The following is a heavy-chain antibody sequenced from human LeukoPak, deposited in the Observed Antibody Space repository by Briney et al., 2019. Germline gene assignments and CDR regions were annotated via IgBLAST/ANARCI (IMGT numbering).Heavy chain of an antibody. J-gene: IGHJ4*02. Sequence: PGGSLRLSCAASGFTVSTNYMSWVRQAPGKGLEWVSVIYTGGDTFYADSVKGRFTISRDNSKNTLYLQMNSLRTEDTAMYYCARGYCSGGRCYSGVLDYWGRGTLVTVSS. CDR2: IYTGGDT. CDR3: ARGYCSGGRCYSGVLDY. V-gene: IGHV3-53*01. D-gene: IGHD2-15*01. CDR1: GFTVSTNY.